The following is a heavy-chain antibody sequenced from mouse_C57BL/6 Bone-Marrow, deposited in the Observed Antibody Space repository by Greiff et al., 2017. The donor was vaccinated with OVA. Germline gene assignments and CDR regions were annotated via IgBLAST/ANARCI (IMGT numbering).Heavy chain of an antibody. CDR3: ARGGLRYYFDY. J-gene: IGHJ2*01. V-gene: IGHV1-64*01. D-gene: IGHD2-2*01. CDR2: IHPNSGST. CDR1: GYTFTSYW. Sequence: VQLQQSGAELVKPGASVKLSCKASGYTFTSYWMHWVKQRPGQGLEWIGMIHPNSGSTNYNEKFKSKATLTVDKSSSTAYMQLSSLTSEDSAVYYCARGGLRYYFDYWGQGTTLTVSS.